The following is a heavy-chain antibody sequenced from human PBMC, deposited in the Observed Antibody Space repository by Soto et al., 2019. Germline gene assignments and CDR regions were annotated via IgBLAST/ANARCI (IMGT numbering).Heavy chain of an antibody. Sequence: QVQLVQSGTEVKKPGASLKVSCKTSGYTFTSYGITWARQAPGQGLEWMGWISAYNGNTNYAQQVQGRVTMTTDTSTRTAYMELRTLISDDTAVYYCARGPYYYGSGSYYWGDYWGQGTLVTVSS. V-gene: IGHV1-18*01. CDR3: ARGPYYYGSGSYYWGDY. D-gene: IGHD3-10*01. CDR2: ISAYNGNT. J-gene: IGHJ4*02. CDR1: GYTFTSYG.